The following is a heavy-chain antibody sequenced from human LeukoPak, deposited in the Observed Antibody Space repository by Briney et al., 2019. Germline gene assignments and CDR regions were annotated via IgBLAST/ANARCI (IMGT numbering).Heavy chain of an antibody. CDR2: MYHTGHT. V-gene: IGHV4-59*08. CDR3: ARQPFATPFDY. D-gene: IGHD2-15*01. J-gene: IGHJ4*02. Sequence: SETLSRTCNVSGGSISNYYWSWIRQPPGKGLEWIGYMYHTGHTMYNSSLKSRVTMSLDTSNNHFSLRLSSVTAADTAVYYCARQPFATPFDYWGPGTVVTVSS. CDR1: GGSISNYY.